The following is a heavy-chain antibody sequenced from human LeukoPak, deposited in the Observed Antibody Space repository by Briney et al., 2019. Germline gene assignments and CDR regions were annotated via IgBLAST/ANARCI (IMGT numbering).Heavy chain of an antibody. D-gene: IGHD3-10*01. CDR3: ARGRVVRGVISYYFDY. CDR1: GGSISSGGYY. J-gene: IGHJ4*02. CDR2: IYYSGST. V-gene: IGHV4-31*03. Sequence: PSETLSLTCTVSGGSISSGGYYWSWIRQHPGKGLEWIGYIYYSGSTYYNPSLKSRVTISVDTSKNQFSLKLSSVTAADTAVYYCARGRVVRGVISYYFDYWGQGTLVTVSS.